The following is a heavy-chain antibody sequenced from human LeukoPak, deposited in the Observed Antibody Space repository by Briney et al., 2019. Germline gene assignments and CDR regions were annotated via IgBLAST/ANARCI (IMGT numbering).Heavy chain of an antibody. D-gene: IGHD1-26*01. J-gene: IGHJ4*02. CDR2: ISGSGGST. CDR1: GFSFSIYA. V-gene: IGHV3-23*01. CDR3: AKDRDASSGSYPDY. Sequence: GGSLRHSCVASGFSFSIYAMSCVRHALGRGLEWVSAISGSGGSTYYADSVKGRFTISRDNYKNTLYLQMNSLRAEDTAVYYCAKDRDASSGSYPDYWGQGTLVTVSS.